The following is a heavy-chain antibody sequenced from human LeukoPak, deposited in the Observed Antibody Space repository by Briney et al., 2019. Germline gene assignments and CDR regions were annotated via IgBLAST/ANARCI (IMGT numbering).Heavy chain of an antibody. CDR2: ISSSSSYI. J-gene: IGHJ4*02. D-gene: IGHD3-22*01. CDR3: AREPVPHYYDSSGYYDYFDY. V-gene: IGHV3-21*01. Sequence: PGGSLRLSCAASGFTFSSYSMNWVRQAPGKGLEWVSSISSSSSYIYYADSVKGRFTISRDNAKNSLYLQMNSLRAEDTAVYYCAREPVPHYYDSSGYYDYFDYWGQGTLVTVSS. CDR1: GFTFSSYS.